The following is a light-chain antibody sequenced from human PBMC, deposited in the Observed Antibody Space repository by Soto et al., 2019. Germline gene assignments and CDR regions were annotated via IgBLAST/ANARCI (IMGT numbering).Light chain of an antibody. J-gene: IGKJ5*01. CDR1: QSVSSY. CDR3: QQRSNWPTT. CDR2: DAS. V-gene: IGKV3-11*01. Sequence: EIVLTQSPATLSLSPGERATLSCRASQSVSSYLAWYQQKPGQAPRLLIYDASNRATGIPARFSGSGSGTDFTLTISSLAPEDFAVYYCQQRSNWPTTFVQGTRLEIK.